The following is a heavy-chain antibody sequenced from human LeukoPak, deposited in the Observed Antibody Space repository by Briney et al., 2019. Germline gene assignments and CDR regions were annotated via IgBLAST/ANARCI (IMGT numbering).Heavy chain of an antibody. V-gene: IGHV3-21*01. CDR2: ISSSSSHI. Sequence: PGGSLRLSCAASGFTFSSYSMNWVRQAPGKGLEWVSSISSSSSHIDYADSVKGRFTISRDNAKNSLYLQMNSLSAEDTAVYYCAGADDSSAYFYGKWGQGTLVTVSS. CDR3: AGADDSSAYFYGK. D-gene: IGHD3-22*01. J-gene: IGHJ4*02. CDR1: GFTFSSYS.